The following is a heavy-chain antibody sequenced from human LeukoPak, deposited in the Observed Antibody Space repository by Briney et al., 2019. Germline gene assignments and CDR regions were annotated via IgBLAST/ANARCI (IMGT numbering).Heavy chain of an antibody. CDR1: GGSFSGYY. J-gene: IGHJ4*02. CDR2: INHSGST. Sequence: SETLSLTCAVYGGSFSGYYWSWIRQPPGKGLEWIGEINHSGSTNYNPSLKSRVTISVDTSKNQFSLKLSSVTAADTAVYYCARRPSRWLQRRYYFDYWGQGTLVTVSS. V-gene: IGHV4-34*01. D-gene: IGHD5-24*01. CDR3: ARRPSRWLQRRYYFDY.